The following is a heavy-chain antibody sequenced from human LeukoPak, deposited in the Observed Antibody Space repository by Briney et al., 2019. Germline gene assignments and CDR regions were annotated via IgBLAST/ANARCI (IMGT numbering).Heavy chain of an antibody. V-gene: IGHV3-74*01. CDR1: GFNFRSYW. D-gene: IGHD3-16*01. J-gene: IGHJ4*02. Sequence: PGGSLRLSCATSGFNFRSYWMHWVRQAPGKGLVWVSRINNDGSGTDYADSVKGRFTISRDNSKNTVFLQMNSLRAEDTAIYYCALGGGSPGPHHFDFWGQGTLVTVSS. CDR2: INNDGSGT. CDR3: ALGGGSPGPHHFDF.